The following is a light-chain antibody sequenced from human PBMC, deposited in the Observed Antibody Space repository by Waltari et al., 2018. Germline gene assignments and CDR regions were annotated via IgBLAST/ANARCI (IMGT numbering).Light chain of an antibody. CDR3: QQYGSSPYT. V-gene: IGKV3-20*01. CDR1: QSVSGSY. CDR2: GAS. J-gene: IGKJ2*01. Sequence: EIVLTQSPATLSLSPGERATLSCRASQSVSGSYLAWYQQKPGQAPRLLIYGASSRATGIPDRFSGSGSGTDFSLTISRLEPEDFAVYYCQQYGSSPYTFGQGTKVGIK.